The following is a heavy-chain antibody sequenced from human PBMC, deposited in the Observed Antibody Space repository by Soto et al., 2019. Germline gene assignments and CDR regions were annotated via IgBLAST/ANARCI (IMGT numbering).Heavy chain of an antibody. Sequence: PGGSLRLSCAASGLTFSSYAMIWVRQAPGKGLEWVSAISGSGGSTYYADSVKGRFTISRDNSKNTLYLQMNSLRAEDTAVYYCAKDPGVWAGTTPSDYWGQGTLVTVSS. J-gene: IGHJ4*02. CDR3: AKDPGVWAGTTPSDY. V-gene: IGHV3-23*01. CDR2: ISGSGGST. CDR1: GLTFSSYA. D-gene: IGHD1-7*01.